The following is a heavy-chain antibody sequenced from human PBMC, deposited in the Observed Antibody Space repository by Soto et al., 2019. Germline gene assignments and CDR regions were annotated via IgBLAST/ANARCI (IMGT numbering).Heavy chain of an antibody. CDR2: IIPIFGTA. Sequence: VASVKVSCKASGGTFGSYPINWVRQAPGQGLEWMGEIIPIFGTANYAQKFQGKVTITADEFTSTAYMELSSLRSDDTAVYYCASGYSYGGLDSWGQGPLVTVSS. V-gene: IGHV1-69*13. CDR3: ASGYSYGGLDS. CDR1: GGTFGSYP. J-gene: IGHJ4*02. D-gene: IGHD5-18*01.